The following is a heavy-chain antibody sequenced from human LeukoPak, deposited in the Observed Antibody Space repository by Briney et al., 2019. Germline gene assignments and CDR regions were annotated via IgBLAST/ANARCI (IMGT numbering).Heavy chain of an antibody. CDR2: IYYSGST. D-gene: IGHD2-2*03. J-gene: IGHJ4*02. CDR3: ARGVGIVVVRDAISNPFFDC. CDR1: GGSISSYY. V-gene: IGHV4-59*01. Sequence: PSETLSLTCTVSGGSISSYYWSWIRQPPGKGLEWIGYIYYSGSTNYNPSLKSRVTISVDTSKNQFSLKLSSVTAADTAVYYCARGVGIVVVRDAISNPFFDCWGQGTLVT.